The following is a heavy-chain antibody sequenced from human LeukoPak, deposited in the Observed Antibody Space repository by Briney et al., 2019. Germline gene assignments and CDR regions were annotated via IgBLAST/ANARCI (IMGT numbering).Heavy chain of an antibody. D-gene: IGHD3-16*02. CDR2: ITGSGGTT. CDR3: AKDLSPESNRLSPFDY. Sequence: GGSLRLSCAASGFMFSTYWMTWVRQAPGKGLEWVSTITGSGGTTKYADSVKGRFTISRDNSKNTLDLQMNSLRAEDTAIFYCAKDLSPESNRLSPFDYWGQGTLVTVSS. CDR1: GFMFSTYW. J-gene: IGHJ4*02. V-gene: IGHV3-23*01.